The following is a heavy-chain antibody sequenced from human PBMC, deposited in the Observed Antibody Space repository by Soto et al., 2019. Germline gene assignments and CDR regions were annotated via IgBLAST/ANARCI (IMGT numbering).Heavy chain of an antibody. Sequence: ASVKVSCKASGGTFSSYAISWVRQAPGQGLEWMGGIIPIFGTANYAQKFQGRVTITADESTSTAYMELSSLRSEDTAVYYCAREGIVGATYYYYGMDVWGQGTTVTVSS. J-gene: IGHJ6*02. CDR2: IIPIFGTA. D-gene: IGHD1-26*01. V-gene: IGHV1-69*13. CDR3: AREGIVGATYYYYGMDV. CDR1: GGTFSSYA.